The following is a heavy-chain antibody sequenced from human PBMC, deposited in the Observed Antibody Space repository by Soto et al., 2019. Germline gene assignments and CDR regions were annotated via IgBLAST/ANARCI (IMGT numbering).Heavy chain of an antibody. CDR3: ASLGYCSGGRCYTGTGYYHYGMDV. V-gene: IGHV1-18*01. Sequence: ASVKVSCKASGYTFTSYGISWVRQAPGQGLEWMGWISAYNGNTNYAQKLQGRVTMTTDTSTSTAYMELRSLRSDDTAVYYCASLGYCSGGRCYTGTGYYHYGMDVCGQGTKVTVSS. CDR2: ISAYNGNT. J-gene: IGHJ6*02. D-gene: IGHD2-15*01. CDR1: GYTFTSYG.